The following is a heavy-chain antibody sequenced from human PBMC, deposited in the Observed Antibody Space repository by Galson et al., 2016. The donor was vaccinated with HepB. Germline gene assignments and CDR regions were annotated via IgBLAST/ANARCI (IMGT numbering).Heavy chain of an antibody. CDR3: ARDDFWTGPPSASFSFDY. D-gene: IGHD3/OR15-3a*01. V-gene: IGHV3-30-3*01. J-gene: IGHJ4*02. CDR2: ISDDGSNK. CDR1: GFIFNNYA. Sequence: SCAASGFIFNNYAMHWVRQAPGKGLEWVAVISDDGSNKYYADSVKGRFTISRDNSKNTLYLQMNRLRAEDTAVFYCARDDFWTGPPSASFSFDYWGQGTLVTVSS.